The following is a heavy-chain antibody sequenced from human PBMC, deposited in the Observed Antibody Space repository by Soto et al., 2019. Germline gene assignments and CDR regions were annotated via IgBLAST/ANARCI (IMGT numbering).Heavy chain of an antibody. D-gene: IGHD7-27*01. CDR3: AGDNWGNDY. Sequence: QVQLQESGPGLVKPSQTLSLTCTVSGDSISSGDYYWNWIRQPPGKGLEWIGYIYYSGSTYYNPSHMSRITMSINPSKNQFSLKLNSVTAADTAVYYCAGDNWGNDYWGQGTLVTVSS. J-gene: IGHJ4*02. V-gene: IGHV4-30-4*01. CDR1: GDSISSGDYY. CDR2: IYYSGST.